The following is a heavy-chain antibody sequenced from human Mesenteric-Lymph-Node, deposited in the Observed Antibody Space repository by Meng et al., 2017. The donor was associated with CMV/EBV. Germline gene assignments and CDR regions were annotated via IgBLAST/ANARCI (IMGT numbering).Heavy chain of an antibody. CDR2: ISSSSSTI. CDR1: GFTLSSYE. CDR3: AILMDAFDI. J-gene: IGHJ3*02. Sequence: GESLKISCAASGFTLSSYEMSWVRQAPGKGLEWVSYISSSSSTIYYADSVKGRFTISRDNAKNSLYLQMNSLRAEDTAVYYCAILMDAFDIWGQGTMVTVSS. D-gene: IGHD2-8*01. V-gene: IGHV3-48*03.